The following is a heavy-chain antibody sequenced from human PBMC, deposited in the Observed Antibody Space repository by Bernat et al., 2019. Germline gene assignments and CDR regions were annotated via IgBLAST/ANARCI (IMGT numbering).Heavy chain of an antibody. CDR1: GGSVSSGSYY. V-gene: IGHV4-61*01. J-gene: IGHJ4*02. Sequence: QVQLQESGPGLVKPSETLSLTCTVSGGSVSSGSYYWSWIRQPPGKGLEWIGYIYYSGSTNYNPSLKSRVTISVDTSKNQFSLKLSSVTAADTAVYYRARVVVAANFDYWGQGTLVTVSS. CDR2: IYYSGST. D-gene: IGHD2-15*01. CDR3: ARVVVAANFDY.